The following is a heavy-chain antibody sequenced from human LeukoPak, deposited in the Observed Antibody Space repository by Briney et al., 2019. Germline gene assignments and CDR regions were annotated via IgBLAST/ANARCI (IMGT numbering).Heavy chain of an antibody. J-gene: IGHJ5*02. CDR3: ARRDSYSGGWFDP. Sequence: PSETLSLICTVSGGSISSNNYYWGWVRQPPGKGLDLIGTIYYSGSTYYNPSLKSRVTISVDTSKNQFSLKLSSVTAADTAVYYCARRDSYSGGWFDPWGQGTLVTVSS. CDR1: GGSISSNNYY. V-gene: IGHV4-39*01. CDR2: IYYSGST. D-gene: IGHD2-15*01.